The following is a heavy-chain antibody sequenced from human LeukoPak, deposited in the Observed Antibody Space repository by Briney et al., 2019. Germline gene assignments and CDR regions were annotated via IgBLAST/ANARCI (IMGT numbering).Heavy chain of an antibody. Sequence: ASVKVSCKASGYTFTSYDINWVRQATGQGLEWMGWMNPNSGNTGYAQKFQGRVTMTRNTSISTAYMELSSLRSEDTAVYYCARTLTAMVTFYYYMDVWGKGTTVTVSS. V-gene: IGHV1-8*01. CDR1: GYTFTSYD. D-gene: IGHD5-18*01. CDR2: MNPNSGNT. CDR3: ARTLTAMVTFYYYMDV. J-gene: IGHJ6*03.